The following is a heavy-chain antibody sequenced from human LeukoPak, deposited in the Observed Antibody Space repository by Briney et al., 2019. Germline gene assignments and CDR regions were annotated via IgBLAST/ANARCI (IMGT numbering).Heavy chain of an antibody. CDR1: GFSFSDYE. J-gene: IGHJ4*02. D-gene: IGHD1-26*01. Sequence: GGSLRLSCVVSGFSFSDYEMAWVRQAPGMGLEWISYISNSGDIRRYADTVKGRFAISRDNAKNSVSLQMNSLRADDTGLYFCAGGPQYSGSYGDWGQGTLVTVSS. CDR3: AGGPQYSGSYGD. V-gene: IGHV3-48*03. CDR2: ISNSGDIR.